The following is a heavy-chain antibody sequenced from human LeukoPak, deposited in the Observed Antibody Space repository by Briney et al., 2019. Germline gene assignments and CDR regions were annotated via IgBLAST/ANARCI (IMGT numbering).Heavy chain of an antibody. Sequence: SGGSLRLSCAASGFTFSDYYMSWIRQAPGKGLEWVSYISSSGSTIYYADSVKGRFTISRDNAKNSLYLQMNSLRAEDTAVYYCARDRAYYYYYGMDVWGQGTTVTVSS. CDR3: ARDRAYYYYYGMDV. CDR2: ISSSGSTI. V-gene: IGHV3-11*04. CDR1: GFTFSDYY. J-gene: IGHJ6*02.